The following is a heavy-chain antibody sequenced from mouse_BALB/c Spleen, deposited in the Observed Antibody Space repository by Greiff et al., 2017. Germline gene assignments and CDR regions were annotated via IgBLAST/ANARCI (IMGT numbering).Heavy chain of an antibody. CDR2: IWAGGST. J-gene: IGHJ2*01. D-gene: IGHD1-1*01. V-gene: IGHV2-9*02. CDR3: ATYYGSSLDY. CDR1: GFSLTSYG. Sequence: VQLKESGPGLVAPSQSLSITCTVSGFSLTSYGVHWVRQPPGKGLEWLGVIWAGGSTNYNSALMSRLSISKDNSKSQVFLKMNSLQTDDTAMYYCATYYGSSLDYWGQGTTLTVSS.